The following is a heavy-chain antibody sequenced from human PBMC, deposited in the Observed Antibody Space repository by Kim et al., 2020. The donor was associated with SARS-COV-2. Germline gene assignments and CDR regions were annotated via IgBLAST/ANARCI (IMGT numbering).Heavy chain of an antibody. Sequence: YYNPSLKSRVTISVDTYKNQCSLKLSSVTAADTAVYYCARTTRTGFSIDYWGQGTLVTVSS. D-gene: IGHD1-26*01. J-gene: IGHJ4*02. V-gene: IGHV4-39*01. CDR3: ARTTRTGFSIDY.